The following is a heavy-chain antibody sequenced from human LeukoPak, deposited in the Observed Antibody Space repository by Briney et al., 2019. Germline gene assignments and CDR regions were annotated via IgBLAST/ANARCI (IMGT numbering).Heavy chain of an antibody. CDR3: ARAGIGHGEYFQH. D-gene: IGHD6-13*01. CDR2: IHYSGST. CDR1: GGSISDYY. Sequence: SETLSLTCTVSGGSISDYYWSWIRQPPGKGLEWIGYIHYSGSTNYNPSLKSRVTISADTSKNHFSLKLSSVTAADTAVYYCARAGIGHGEYFQHWGQGTLVTVSS. J-gene: IGHJ1*01. V-gene: IGHV4-59*01.